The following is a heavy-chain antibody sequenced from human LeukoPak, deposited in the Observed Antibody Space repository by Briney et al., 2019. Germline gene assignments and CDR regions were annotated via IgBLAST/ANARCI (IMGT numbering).Heavy chain of an antibody. Sequence: SETLFLTCTVSGGTISGSSYYWGWIRQPPGKGLEWIGSIYYSGSTYYNPSLKSRVTISVDTSKNHFSLKLSSVTAADTAVYYCTRREGYCSNGICYIFYDYWGQRTLVTVSS. J-gene: IGHJ4*02. CDR1: GGTISGSSYY. CDR2: IYYSGST. CDR3: TRREGYCSNGICYIFYDY. V-gene: IGHV4-39*02. D-gene: IGHD2-8*01.